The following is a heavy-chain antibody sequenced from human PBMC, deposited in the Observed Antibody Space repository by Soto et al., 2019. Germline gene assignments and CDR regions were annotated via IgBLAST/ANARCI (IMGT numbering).Heavy chain of an antibody. J-gene: IGHJ4*02. CDR1: GYTFTTYA. Sequence: QVQLVQSGAEVMKPGASLKVSCKASGYTFTTYAISWVRQAPGQGLEWMGWINAYNGNTNYAQKLQGRVTMTTDTSTSTAYMELRSLRSDDAAVYYSARDAPPEDYWGQGTLVTVSS. CDR2: INAYNGNT. CDR3: ARDAPPEDY. V-gene: IGHV1-18*01.